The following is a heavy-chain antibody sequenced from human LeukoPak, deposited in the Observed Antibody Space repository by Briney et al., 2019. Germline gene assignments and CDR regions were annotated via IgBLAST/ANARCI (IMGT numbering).Heavy chain of an antibody. CDR1: GGSISSYY. D-gene: IGHD4-11*01. Sequence: SETLSLTCTVSGGSISSYYWSWVRQPPGKGLKWVGYIYYSGSTNYNPSLKSRVTISVDTSKNQFSLKLSSVTAADTAVYYCARAYSNYGYYYYMDVWGKGTTVTVSS. V-gene: IGHV4-59*01. J-gene: IGHJ6*03. CDR2: IYYSGST. CDR3: ARAYSNYGYYYYMDV.